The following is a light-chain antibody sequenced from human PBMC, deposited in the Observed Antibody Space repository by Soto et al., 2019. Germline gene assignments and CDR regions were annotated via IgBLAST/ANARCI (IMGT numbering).Light chain of an antibody. J-gene: IGLJ2*01. Sequence: QSVLTQPASVSGSPGQSITISCTGTSSDVGSYDLVSLYQQRPGRAPRLMIFQVAKLPSGISTRFSGSKSGNTASLTISWLQAVDEADYFCCSYTSTNTLVFGGGTKLTVL. CDR2: QVA. CDR3: CSYTSTNTLV. CDR1: SSDVGSYDL. V-gene: IGLV2-23*02.